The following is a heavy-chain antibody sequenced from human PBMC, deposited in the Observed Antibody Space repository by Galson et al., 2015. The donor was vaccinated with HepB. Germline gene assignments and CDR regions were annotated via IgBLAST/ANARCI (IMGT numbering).Heavy chain of an antibody. J-gene: IGHJ4*02. D-gene: IGHD5-24*01. CDR2: TSNKVTSYST. Sequence: LRLSCAASGFTFSEQYMDWVRQAPGKGLGWVGRTSNKVTSYSTEYAASVKGRFIISRDDSKTSLFLQMNSLKTEDTAVYYCVRAGRDGNTLWDWGQGTLVTVSS. CDR3: VRAGRDGNTLWD. CDR1: GFTFSEQY. V-gene: IGHV3-72*01.